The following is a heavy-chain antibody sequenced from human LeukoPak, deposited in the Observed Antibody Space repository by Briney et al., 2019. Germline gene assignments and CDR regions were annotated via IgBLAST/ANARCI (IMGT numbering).Heavy chain of an antibody. Sequence: PGGSLRLSCAASGFTFSSYAMHWVRQAPGKGLEWVAVISYDGSNKYYAGSVKGRFTISRDNSKNTLYLQMNSLRAEDTAVYYCARDSDILTGYHLFDYWGQGTLVTVSS. CDR1: GFTFSSYA. V-gene: IGHV3-30-3*01. J-gene: IGHJ4*02. CDR2: ISYDGSNK. CDR3: ARDSDILTGYHLFDY. D-gene: IGHD3-9*01.